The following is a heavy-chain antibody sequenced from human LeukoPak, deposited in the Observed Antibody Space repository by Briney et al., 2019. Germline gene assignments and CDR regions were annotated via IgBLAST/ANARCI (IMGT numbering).Heavy chain of an antibody. CDR1: SFTLSSYG. CDR2: ILYDGSNK. D-gene: IGHD2-2*01. J-gene: IGHJ4*02. Sequence: PGGSVRLSCAVSSFTLSSYGMLCARQAPGKGRGWVAFILYDGSNKYYADSVKGRFTISRDNSKNTLYLQMNSLRAEDTAVYYCARGRGYCSSTSCWRNFDYWGQGTLVTVSS. V-gene: IGHV3-30*03. CDR3: ARGRGYCSSTSCWRNFDY.